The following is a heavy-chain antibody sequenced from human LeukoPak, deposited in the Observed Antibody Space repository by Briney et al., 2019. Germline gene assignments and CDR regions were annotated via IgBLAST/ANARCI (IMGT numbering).Heavy chain of an antibody. D-gene: IGHD5-18*01. CDR1: GFTFSNYA. V-gene: IGHV3-64*01. CDR2: ISNNGGST. CDR3: ARDLSGVTGYTYGRGIDY. J-gene: IGHJ4*02. Sequence: GGSLRLSCAASGFTFSNYAMHWVRQAPGKGLEYVSAISNNGGSTYYANSVKGRFTISRDNAKTSLYLQMNSLRAEDTAVYYCARDLSGVTGYTYGRGIDYWGQGTLVTVSS.